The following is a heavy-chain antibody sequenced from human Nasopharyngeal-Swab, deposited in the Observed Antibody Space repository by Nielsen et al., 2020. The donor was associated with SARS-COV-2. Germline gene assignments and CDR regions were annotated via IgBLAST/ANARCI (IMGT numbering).Heavy chain of an antibody. CDR3: AKRVAPGSFGSGSYADS. CDR1: GFTFSRYS. V-gene: IGHV3-21*01. J-gene: IGHJ4*02. Sequence: GESLKISCVASGFTFSRYSIHWVRQVPGKGLQWVSSISGDSKYMYYADSVKGRFTISRDNAKNSVYLQMNSLRADDTALYYCAKRVAPGSFGSGSYADSWGQGTVVTVSS. CDR2: ISGDSKYM. D-gene: IGHD3-10*01.